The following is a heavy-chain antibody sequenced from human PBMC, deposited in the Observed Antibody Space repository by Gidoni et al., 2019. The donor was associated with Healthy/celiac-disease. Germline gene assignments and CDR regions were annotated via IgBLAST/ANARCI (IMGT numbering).Heavy chain of an antibody. D-gene: IGHD3-16*01. CDR1: GFTFSSHA. CDR2: ISGSGCST. CDR3: AKDRHDYIWGSYLFDY. Sequence: EVQLLESGGGLVQPGGSLRLSCAASGFTFSSHAMSWVRQAPGKGLEWVSAISGSGCSTYYADSVKGRFTISRDNSKNTLYLQMNSLRAEDTAVYYCAKDRHDYIWGSYLFDYWGQGTLVTVSS. J-gene: IGHJ4*02. V-gene: IGHV3-23*01.